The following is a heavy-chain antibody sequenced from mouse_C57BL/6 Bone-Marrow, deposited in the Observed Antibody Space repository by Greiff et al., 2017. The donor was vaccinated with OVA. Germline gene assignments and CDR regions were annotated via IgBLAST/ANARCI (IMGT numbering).Heavy chain of an antibody. V-gene: IGHV1-42*01. CDR3: ARSMDSSGPAWFAY. D-gene: IGHD3-2*02. CDR2: INPSTGGT. J-gene: IGHJ3*01. Sequence: EVQLQQSGPELVKPGASVKISCKASGYSFTGYYMNWVKQSPEKSLEWIGEINPSTGGTTYNQKFKAKATLTVDKSSSTAYMRLKSLTSEDSAVYYCARSMDSSGPAWFAYWGQGTLVTVSA. CDR1: GYSFTGYY.